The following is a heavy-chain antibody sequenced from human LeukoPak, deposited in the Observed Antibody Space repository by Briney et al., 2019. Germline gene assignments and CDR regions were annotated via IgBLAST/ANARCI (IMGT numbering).Heavy chain of an antibody. CDR1: GFTFSSYG. D-gene: IGHD3-9*01. Sequence: GGSLRLSCAASGFTFSSYGMHWVRQAPGKGLEWVAVIWYDGSNKYYADSVKGRFTISRDNSKNTLYLQMNSLRVDDTAVYYCARVRLASFYYGMDVWGQGTTVAVSS. J-gene: IGHJ6*02. CDR2: IWYDGSNK. V-gene: IGHV3-30*19. CDR3: ARVRLASFYYGMDV.